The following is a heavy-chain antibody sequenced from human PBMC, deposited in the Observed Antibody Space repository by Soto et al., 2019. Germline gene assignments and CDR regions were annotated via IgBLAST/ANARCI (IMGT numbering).Heavy chain of an antibody. Sequence: HPGGSLRLSCAASGFTFSSYGMHWVRQAPGKGLEWVAVIWYDGSNKYYADSVKGRFTISRDNSKNTLYLQMNSLRAEDTAVYYCARDRVEDIVLVPVLYYYGMDVWGQGTTVTVSS. CDR1: GFTFSSYG. CDR2: IWYDGSNK. CDR3: ARDRVEDIVLVPVLYYYGMDV. J-gene: IGHJ6*02. V-gene: IGHV3-33*01. D-gene: IGHD2-2*01.